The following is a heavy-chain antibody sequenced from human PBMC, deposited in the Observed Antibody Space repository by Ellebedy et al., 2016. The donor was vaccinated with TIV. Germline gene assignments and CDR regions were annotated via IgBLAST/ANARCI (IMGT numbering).Heavy chain of an antibody. V-gene: IGHV2-5*02. CDR3: ARAWGGSCFDY. CDR1: GFSLNTSGVG. D-gene: IGHD2-2*03. J-gene: IGHJ4*02. CDR2: IYWDDDK. Sequence: SGPTLVKPTQTLTLTCTFSGFSLNTSGVGVGWIRQPPGKALEWLALIYWDDDKRYSPSLESRRTITKDTPKNQVVLTMTNMDPVDTATYYCARAWGGSCFDYWGQGTLVTVSS.